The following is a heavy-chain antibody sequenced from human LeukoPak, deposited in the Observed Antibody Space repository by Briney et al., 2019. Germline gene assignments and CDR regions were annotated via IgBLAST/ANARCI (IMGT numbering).Heavy chain of an antibody. CDR2: IYYSGST. CDR1: GGSISSYY. CDR3: ARVSAAAGTHYFDY. D-gene: IGHD6-13*01. V-gene: IGHV4-59*01. J-gene: IGHJ4*02. Sequence: SETLSLTCTASGGSISSYYWSWIRQPPGKGLEWIWNIYYSGSTNYNPSLKSRVTISVDTYKNQFSLKLSSVTAADTAVYYCARVSAAAGTHYFDYWGQGTLVTVSS.